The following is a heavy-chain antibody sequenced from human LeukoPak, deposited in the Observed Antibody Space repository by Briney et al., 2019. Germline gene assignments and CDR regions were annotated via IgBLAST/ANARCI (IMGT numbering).Heavy chain of an antibody. CDR1: GGSFSGYY. Sequence: SETLSLTCAVYGGSFSGYYWSWIRQPPGKGLEWIGEINHSGSTNYNPSLKSRVTISVDTSKNQFSLKLTSVTAADTAVYYCARGPSRAFGVVTVIAFASGGQGTRVTASP. J-gene: IGHJ4*02. D-gene: IGHD2-21*02. CDR3: ARGPSRAFGVVTVIAFAS. CDR2: INHSGST. V-gene: IGHV4-34*01.